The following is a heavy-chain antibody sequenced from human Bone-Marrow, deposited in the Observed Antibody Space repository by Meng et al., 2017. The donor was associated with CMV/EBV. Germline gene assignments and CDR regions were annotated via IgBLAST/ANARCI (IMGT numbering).Heavy chain of an antibody. V-gene: IGHV4-31*02. CDR3: ARAAPLAAADNWFDP. J-gene: IGHJ5*02. D-gene: IGHD6-13*01. CDR2: IYYSGST. CDR1: GASSSSGGSY. Sequence: SGASSSSGGSYWCRIREHPGKGLEWIGYIYYSGSTYYNPSLKSRVTISVDTSKNQFSLKLSSVTAADTAVYYCARAAPLAAADNWFDPWGQGTLVTVSS.